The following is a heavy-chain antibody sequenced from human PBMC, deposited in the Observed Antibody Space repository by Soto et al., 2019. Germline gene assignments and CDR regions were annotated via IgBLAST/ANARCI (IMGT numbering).Heavy chain of an antibody. V-gene: IGHV5-51*01. D-gene: IGHD5-12*01. CDR1: GYSFTNYW. Sequence: GESLKICCQGSGYSFTNYWIGWVRQMPGKGLEWMGIIYPGDSDTRYSPSFQGQVTISADKSISTAYLQWSSLKASDTAMYYWARRAGYDAFGGFDYWGQGTLVTVSS. J-gene: IGHJ4*02. CDR3: ARRAGYDAFGGFDY. CDR2: IYPGDSDT.